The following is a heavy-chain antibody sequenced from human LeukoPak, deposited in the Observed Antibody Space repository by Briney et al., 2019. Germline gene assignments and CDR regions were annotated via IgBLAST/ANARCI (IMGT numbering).Heavy chain of an antibody. CDR3: ARQLEYSSSWSDFDY. J-gene: IGHJ4*02. V-gene: IGHV5-51*01. Sequence: ESLKISCKGSGYSFTSFWIGLVRQMPGKSLGWMGIIYPGDSDTRYSPSFQGQVTISADKSISTAYLQWSSLKASDTAMYYCARQLEYSSSWSDFDYWGQGTLATVSS. D-gene: IGHD6-13*01. CDR2: IYPGDSDT. CDR1: GYSFTSFW.